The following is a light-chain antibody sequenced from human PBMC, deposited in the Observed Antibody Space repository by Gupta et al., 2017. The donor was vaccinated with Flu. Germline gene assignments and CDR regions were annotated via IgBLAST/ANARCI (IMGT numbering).Light chain of an antibody. CDR2: NAT. Sequence: IVLTESPFTLYLSPGETATRSCRASQSITSGYLAWYQQRPGQAPTLLISNATSRAAGLPDRISGSGYGTEFLLTITTPEPEDFGVYYCQQDDYSPTSFGHGTRVAVK. CDR1: QSITSGY. V-gene: IGKV3-20*01. J-gene: IGKJ3*01. CDR3: QQDDYSPTS.